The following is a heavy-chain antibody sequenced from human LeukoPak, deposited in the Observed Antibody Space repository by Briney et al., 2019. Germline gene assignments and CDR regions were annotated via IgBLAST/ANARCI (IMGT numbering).Heavy chain of an antibody. J-gene: IGHJ6*02. D-gene: IGHD3-10*01. Sequence: GGSLRLSCAASGFTFSNYSMNWVRQAPGKGLEWVSYITSSSTVYYAGSVKGRFTISRDNAKNSLFLQMNSLRAEDTAVYYCAREGYASGTRYGMDVWGQGTTVTVSS. CDR2: ITSSSTV. CDR3: AREGYASGTRYGMDV. CDR1: GFTFSNYS. V-gene: IGHV3-48*04.